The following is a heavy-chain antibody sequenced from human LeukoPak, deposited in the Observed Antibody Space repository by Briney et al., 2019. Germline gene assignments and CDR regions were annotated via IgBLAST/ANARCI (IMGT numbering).Heavy chain of an antibody. CDR3: AKSTNWGSISDGFDI. J-gene: IGHJ3*02. D-gene: IGHD7-27*01. CDR2: INPNSGGA. CDR1: GYSFIGYY. Sequence: EASVKVPCKASGYSFIGYYIHWVRQAPGQGLEWMGWINPNSGGANYAQKFQGRVTMTRDTSISTVYMELTRLRSDDTAMYYCAKSTNWGSISDGFDIWGQGTMVTVAS. V-gene: IGHV1-2*02.